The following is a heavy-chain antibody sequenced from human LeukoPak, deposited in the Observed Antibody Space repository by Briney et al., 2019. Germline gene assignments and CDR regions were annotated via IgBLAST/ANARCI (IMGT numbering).Heavy chain of an antibody. CDR1: GGSISSSSYY. V-gene: IGHV4-39*01. CDR2: IYYSGST. Sequence: SETLSLTCTVSGGSISSSSYYWGWIRQPPGKGLEWIGSIYYSGSTYYNPSLKSRVTISVDTSKNQFSLKLSSVTAADTAVYYCARLNCYDSSGLDYWGQGTLVTVSS. D-gene: IGHD3-22*01. CDR3: ARLNCYDSSGLDY. J-gene: IGHJ4*02.